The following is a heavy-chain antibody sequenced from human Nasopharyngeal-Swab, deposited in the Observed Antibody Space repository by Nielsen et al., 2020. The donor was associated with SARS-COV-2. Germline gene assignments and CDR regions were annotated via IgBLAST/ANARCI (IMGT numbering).Heavy chain of an antibody. Sequence: WIRQPPGEGLEWIGYIYHSGSTYYNPSLKSRVTISVDRSKNQFSLKLSSVTAADTAVYYCARERWERRGGGKMGMDVWGQGTTVTVSS. D-gene: IGHD1-26*01. J-gene: IGHJ6*02. CDR2: IYHSGST. V-gene: IGHV4-30-2*01. CDR3: ARERWERRGGGKMGMDV.